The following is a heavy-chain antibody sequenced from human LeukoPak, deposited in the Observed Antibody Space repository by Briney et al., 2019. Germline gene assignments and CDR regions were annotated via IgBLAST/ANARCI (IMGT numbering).Heavy chain of an antibody. CDR3: AAVIDY. V-gene: IGHV3-48*03. CDR1: GFTFSSYE. J-gene: IGHJ4*02. Sequence: GGSLRLSCAASGFTFSSYEMNWVRQAPGKGLEWISYISNSGSTKYYADSVKGRFTISRDNAKNSVFLQMNSLRAEDTAVYYCAAVIDYWGQGTLVTVSS. CDR2: ISNSGSTK.